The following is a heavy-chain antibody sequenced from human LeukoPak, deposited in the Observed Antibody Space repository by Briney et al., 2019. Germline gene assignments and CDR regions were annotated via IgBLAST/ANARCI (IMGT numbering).Heavy chain of an antibody. D-gene: IGHD2-21*02. CDR1: GYTFTSYA. J-gene: IGHJ4*02. CDR3: ARDRGHIVVVTATLFDY. V-gene: IGHV7-4-1*02. Sequence: ASVKVSCKASGYTFTSYAMNWVRQAPGQGLEWMGWINTNTGNPTYAQGFTGRFVFSLDTSVSTAYLQISSLKAEDTAVYYCARDRGHIVVVTATLFDYWGQGTLVTVSS. CDR2: INTNTGNP.